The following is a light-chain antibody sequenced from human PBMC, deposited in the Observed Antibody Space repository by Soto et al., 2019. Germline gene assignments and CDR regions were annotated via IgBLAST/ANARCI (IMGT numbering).Light chain of an antibody. CDR2: EVV. Sequence: QSVLTQPPSASGSPGQSVTISCTGTRNDIGAYEFVSWYQHHPGKAPKLIIYEVVQRPSGVPDRFSGSKSGNTASLTVSGLQAADEDDYYCKSYAGSNTYVFGTGTKVTVL. CDR3: KSYAGSNTYV. V-gene: IGLV2-8*01. J-gene: IGLJ1*01. CDR1: RNDIGAYEF.